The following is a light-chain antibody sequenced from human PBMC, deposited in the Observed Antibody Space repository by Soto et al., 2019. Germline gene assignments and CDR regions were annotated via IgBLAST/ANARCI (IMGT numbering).Light chain of an antibody. J-gene: IGKJ5*01. V-gene: IGKV3-11*01. CDR2: DAS. Sequence: IVLTQSPATLSLWPGETAILSCRASQTVSSYLSWYQHKPGQAPRLLNYDASKRAPGIPARFSGSGSGTDFTLTISSLEPEDFAVYYCQQRSTSITFGQGTRLEIE. CDR1: QTVSSY. CDR3: QQRSTSIT.